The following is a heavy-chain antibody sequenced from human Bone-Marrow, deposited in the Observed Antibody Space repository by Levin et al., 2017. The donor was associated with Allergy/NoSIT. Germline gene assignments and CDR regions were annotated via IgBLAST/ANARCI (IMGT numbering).Heavy chain of an antibody. J-gene: IGHJ5*02. Sequence: SSETLSLTCAVSGAPINDYYWTWVRQSPGEGLQWIGYFYYSGSTHYSPFFEKRVTISVDTSKNEVSLRLHSVTTADTALYYCARVGARGINYFDPWGQGTLVTVSS. CDR3: ARVGARGINYFDP. CDR1: GAPINDYY. V-gene: IGHV4-59*01. CDR2: FYYSGST. D-gene: IGHD5-24*01.